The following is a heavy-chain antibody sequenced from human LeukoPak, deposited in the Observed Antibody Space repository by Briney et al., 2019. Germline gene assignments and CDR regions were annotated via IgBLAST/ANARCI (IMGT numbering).Heavy chain of an antibody. J-gene: IGHJ6*03. CDR2: INHRGSA. Sequence: PSEALSLTCAVSGGPFSGYFWTWIRQPPGKGLEWIGQINHRGSATYNPSLESRVTISVDTSKNQFSLKLSSVTAADTAVYYCARETSQKGAHYMDVWGKGTTVTISS. CDR3: ARETSQKGAHYMDV. D-gene: IGHD3-16*01. V-gene: IGHV4-34*01. CDR1: GGPFSGYF.